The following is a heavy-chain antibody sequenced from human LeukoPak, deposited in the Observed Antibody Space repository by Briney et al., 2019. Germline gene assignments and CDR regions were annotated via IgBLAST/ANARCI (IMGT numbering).Heavy chain of an antibody. CDR3: ARDQYNWNHYYYMDV. Sequence: ASVTVSCKASGYTFTSCGISWVRQAPGQGLEWMGWISAYNGNTNYAQKLQGRVTMTTDTSTSTAYMELRSLRSDDTAVYYCARDQYNWNHYYYMDVWGKGTTVTVSS. CDR2: ISAYNGNT. V-gene: IGHV1-18*01. J-gene: IGHJ6*03. D-gene: IGHD1-20*01. CDR1: GYTFTSCG.